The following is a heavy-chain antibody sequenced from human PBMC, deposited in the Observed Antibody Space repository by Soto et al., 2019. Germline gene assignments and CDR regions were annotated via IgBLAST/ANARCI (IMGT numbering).Heavy chain of an antibody. Sequence: PSETLSLTCTVSGDSISVGYYWGWIRQHPGKGLEWIGYVSPSGTTYYNPSLKSRVSISTDTSKNQFSLEVSSVTAADTAVYYCARDRGSYGMDVWGQGTTVTVSS. CDR2: VSPSGTT. CDR3: ARDRGSYGMDV. V-gene: IGHV4-31*03. CDR1: GDSISVGYY. J-gene: IGHJ6*02.